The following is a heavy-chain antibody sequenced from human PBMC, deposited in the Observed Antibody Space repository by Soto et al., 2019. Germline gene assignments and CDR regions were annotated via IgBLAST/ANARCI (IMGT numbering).Heavy chain of an antibody. D-gene: IGHD3-10*01. CDR3: AKVFRGSGDFDY. CDR2: ISYDGSNK. V-gene: IGHV3-30-3*01. CDR1: GFTFSSYA. J-gene: IGHJ4*02. Sequence: LRLSCAASGFTFSSYAMHWVRQAPGKGLEWVAVISYDGSNKYYADSVKGRFTISRDNSKNTLYLQMNSLRAEDTAVYYCAKVFRGSGDFDYWGQGTLVTVSS.